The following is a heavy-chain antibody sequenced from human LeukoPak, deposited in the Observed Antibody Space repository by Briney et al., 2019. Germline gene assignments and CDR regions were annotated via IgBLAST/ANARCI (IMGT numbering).Heavy chain of an antibody. CDR2: IYYSGST. Sequence: PSETLSLTCTVSGGSISSYYWSWIRQPPGKGLEWIGYIYYSGSTNYNPSLKSRVTISVDTSKNQFSLKLSSVTAADTAVYYCARDRVVGYYDSSGPLDYWGQGTLVTVSS. D-gene: IGHD3-22*01. CDR3: ARDRVVGYYDSSGPLDY. J-gene: IGHJ4*02. V-gene: IGHV4-59*01. CDR1: GGSISSYY.